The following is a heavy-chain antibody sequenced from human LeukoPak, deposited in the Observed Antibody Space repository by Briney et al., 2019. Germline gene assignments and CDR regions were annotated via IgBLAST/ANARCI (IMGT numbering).Heavy chain of an antibody. CDR2: IQRGGSES. CDR1: GFTFTHYW. V-gene: IGHV3-7*01. Sequence: GGSLRLSCTASGFTFTHYWMTWVRQAPGKGLEWVANIQRGGSESYYVDSVKGRFTISRENAKNSLYLQMDRLRVEDTAVYYCARVGTWELQRVFDYWGQGTLVTVSS. J-gene: IGHJ4*02. CDR3: ARVGTWELQRVFDY. D-gene: IGHD1-26*01.